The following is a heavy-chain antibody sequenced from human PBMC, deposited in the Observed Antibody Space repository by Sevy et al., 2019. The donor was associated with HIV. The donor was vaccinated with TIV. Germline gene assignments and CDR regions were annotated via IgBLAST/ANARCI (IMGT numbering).Heavy chain of an antibody. Sequence: GWSLRLSCAASGFTFSSYAMSWVRQAPGKGLEWVSAISGSGGSTYYADSVKGRFTISRDNSKNTLYLQMNSLRAEDTAVYYCAKGIAYCGGDCYSPPYYFDYWGQGTLVTVSS. D-gene: IGHD2-21*02. CDR3: AKGIAYCGGDCYSPPYYFDY. V-gene: IGHV3-23*01. CDR1: GFTFSSYA. CDR2: ISGSGGST. J-gene: IGHJ4*02.